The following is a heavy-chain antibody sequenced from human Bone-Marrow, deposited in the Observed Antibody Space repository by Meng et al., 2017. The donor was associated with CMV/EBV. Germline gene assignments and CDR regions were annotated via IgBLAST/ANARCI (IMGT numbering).Heavy chain of an antibody. V-gene: IGHV3-21*01. Sequence: GESLKISCAASGFTFSRYNMNWVRQAPGKGLEWVSSISSSSTYIYHADSVKGRFTISRDNAKNSLYLQMNSLRAEDTAVYYCARQVPSDYWGQRTLVTVSS. CDR3: ARQVPSDY. D-gene: IGHD1-1*01. CDR1: GFTFSRYN. CDR2: ISSSSTYI. J-gene: IGHJ4*02.